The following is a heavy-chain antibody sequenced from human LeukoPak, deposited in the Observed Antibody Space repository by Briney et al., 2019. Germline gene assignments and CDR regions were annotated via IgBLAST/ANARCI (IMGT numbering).Heavy chain of an antibody. D-gene: IGHD2-8*01. CDR1: GGSISSYY. V-gene: IGHV4-59*12. CDR2: IYYSGST. Sequence: SETLSLTCTVSGGSISSYYWNWIRQPPGKGLEWIGYIYYSGSTNYNPSLKSRVTISVDTSKNQFSLKLSSVTAADTAVYYCARDLYQDWFDPWGQGTLVTVSS. J-gene: IGHJ5*02. CDR3: ARDLYQDWFDP.